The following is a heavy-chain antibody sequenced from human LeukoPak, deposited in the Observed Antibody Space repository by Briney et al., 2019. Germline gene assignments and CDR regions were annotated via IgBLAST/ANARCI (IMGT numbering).Heavy chain of an antibody. D-gene: IGHD3-16*02. V-gene: IGHV1-18*01. CDR3: ARARAVITFGGVIANGWFDP. CDR1: GYTFTSYG. CDR2: ISAYNGNT. Sequence: ASVKVSCKASGYTFTSYGISWVRQAPGQGLEWMGWISAYNGNTNYAQKLQGRVTMTTDTSTSTAYMELRSLRSDDTAVYYCARARAVITFGGVIANGWFDPWGQGTTVTVSS. J-gene: IGHJ5*02.